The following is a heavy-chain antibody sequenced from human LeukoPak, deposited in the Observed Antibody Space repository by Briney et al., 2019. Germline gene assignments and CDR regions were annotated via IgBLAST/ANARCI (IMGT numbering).Heavy chain of an antibody. V-gene: IGHV5-51*01. D-gene: IGHD1-14*01. Sequence: GESLKISCKGSGYTFTTHWIGWVRQMPGKGRDWMGIVYPSDCDTRYSPSFQGQVTISADKLISTVYLQWSSLKASDTAIYYCARHAGGCLDFWGQGTLVTVSS. CDR3: ARHAGGCLDF. CDR1: GYTFTTHW. CDR2: VYPSDCDT. J-gene: IGHJ4*02.